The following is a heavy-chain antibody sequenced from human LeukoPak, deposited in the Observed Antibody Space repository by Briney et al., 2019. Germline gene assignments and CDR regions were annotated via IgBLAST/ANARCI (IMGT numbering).Heavy chain of an antibody. V-gene: IGHV4-59*11. CDR3: ASSLYCSSTSCYTVFGPFHAFDI. CDR2: INYSGST. D-gene: IGHD2-2*02. J-gene: IGHJ3*02. Sequence: SETLSLTCTVSGGSISNHFWSWIRQPPGKGLEWIGYINYSGSTIYNPSLKSRVTISVDTSKNQFSLKLSSVTAADTAVYYCASSLYCSSTSCYTVFGPFHAFDIWGQGTMVTVSS. CDR1: GGSISNHF.